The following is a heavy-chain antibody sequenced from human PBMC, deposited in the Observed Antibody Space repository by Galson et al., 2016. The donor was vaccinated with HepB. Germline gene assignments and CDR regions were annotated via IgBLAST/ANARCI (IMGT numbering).Heavy chain of an antibody. J-gene: IGHJ4*02. V-gene: IGHV5-51*01. Sequence: QSGAEVKNVGESLKISCKASGYSFSRIWIGWVRQMPGKGLEWMGSIYPYDSDTKYSPSFQGQVTISADRSISAAYLQFSSLEASDTAMYFCARQTYCYNSVCRQFDYWGQGTLVTVSP. CDR1: GYSFSRIW. D-gene: IGHD2-21*01. CDR3: ARQTYCYNSVCRQFDY. CDR2: IYPYDSDT.